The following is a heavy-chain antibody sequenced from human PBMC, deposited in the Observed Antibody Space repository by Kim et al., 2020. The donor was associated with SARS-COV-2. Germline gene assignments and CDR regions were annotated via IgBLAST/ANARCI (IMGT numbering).Heavy chain of an antibody. V-gene: IGHV4-59*01. CDR3: ARESPGSGSYPLYYYYYMDV. J-gene: IGHJ6*03. D-gene: IGHD3-10*01. Sequence: SETLSLTCTVSGGSISSYYWSWIRQPPGKGLEWIGYIYYSGSTNYNPSLKSRVTISVDTSKNQFSLKLSSVTAADTAVYYCARESPGSGSYPLYYYYYMDVWGKGTTVTVSS. CDR2: IYYSGST. CDR1: GGSISSYY.